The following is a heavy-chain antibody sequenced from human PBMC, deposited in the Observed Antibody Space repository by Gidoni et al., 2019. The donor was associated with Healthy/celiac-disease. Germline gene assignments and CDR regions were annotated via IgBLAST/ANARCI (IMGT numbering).Heavy chain of an antibody. CDR3: ARDSVSCRSTSCYVRRSEPEDY. D-gene: IGHD2-2*01. CDR1: GFTFSSYC. CDR2: IWYDGSNK. Sequence: QVLLVESGGVVVQPGRSLRLSCAASGFTFSSYCMHWLRQDPGKGLEWVALIWYDGSNKYYAESVKGRLTNSRDNSKNTLYLQMNSLRAEDTAVYYCARDSVSCRSTSCYVRRSEPEDYWGQGTLVTVSS. V-gene: IGHV3-33*01. J-gene: IGHJ4*02.